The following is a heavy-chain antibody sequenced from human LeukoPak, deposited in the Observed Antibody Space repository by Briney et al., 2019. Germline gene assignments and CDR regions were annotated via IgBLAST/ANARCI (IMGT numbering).Heavy chain of an antibody. Sequence: SETLSLTCTVSGGSISSGSYYWSWIRQPAGKGLEWIGRIYTSGSTNYNPSLKSRVTISVDTSKNQFSLKLSSVTAADTAVYYCARLGYCSGGSCSPPDYWGQGTLVTVSS. CDR1: GGSISSGSYY. J-gene: IGHJ4*02. CDR3: ARLGYCSGGSCSPPDY. D-gene: IGHD2-15*01. CDR2: IYTSGST. V-gene: IGHV4-61*02.